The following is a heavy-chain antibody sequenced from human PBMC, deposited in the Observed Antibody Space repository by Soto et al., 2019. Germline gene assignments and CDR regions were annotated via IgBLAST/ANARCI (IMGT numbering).Heavy chain of an antibody. Sequence: VGSLRLSCAASGFTFSSYSMNWVRQAPGKGLEWVSYISSSSSTIYYADSVKGRFTISRDNAKNSLYLQMNSLRDEDTAVYYCARDCGGDCYYGMDVWGQGTTVTVSS. CDR3: ARDCGGDCYYGMDV. J-gene: IGHJ6*02. CDR1: GFTFSSYS. V-gene: IGHV3-48*02. CDR2: ISSSSSTI. D-gene: IGHD2-21*01.